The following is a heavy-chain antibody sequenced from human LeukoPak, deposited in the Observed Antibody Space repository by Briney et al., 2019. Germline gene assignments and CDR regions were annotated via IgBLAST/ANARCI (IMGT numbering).Heavy chain of an antibody. Sequence: SETLSLTCTVSGGSVSSDSYFWTWIRQPPGKGLEWIGYINYSGSTNYNPSLKSRVTISLDTSKSQISLKLSSVTAADTAVYYCARGQRRLQDYWGQGTLVTVSS. CDR2: INYSGST. J-gene: IGHJ4*02. CDR1: GGSVSSDSYF. V-gene: IGHV4-61*01. CDR3: ARGQRRLQDY.